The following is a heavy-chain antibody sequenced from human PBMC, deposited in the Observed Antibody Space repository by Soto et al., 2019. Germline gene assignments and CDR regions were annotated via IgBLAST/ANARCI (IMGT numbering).Heavy chain of an antibody. Sequence: GGSLRLACAASGFTFRSFTMNGVLQAPGKGLEWVSTISSNSAYIYYTDALRGRFTISRDNAKNSLHLQMNSLRAEDTAVYYCTRDASRDSSARGWFDPWGPGTLVTVSS. CDR2: ISSNSAYI. V-gene: IGHV3-21*01. CDR3: TRDASRDSSARGWFDP. D-gene: IGHD6-13*01. CDR1: GFTFRSFT. J-gene: IGHJ5*02.